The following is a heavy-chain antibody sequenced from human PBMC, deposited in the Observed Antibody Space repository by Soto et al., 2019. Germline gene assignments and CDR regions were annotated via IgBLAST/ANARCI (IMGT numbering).Heavy chain of an antibody. CDR2: IGTAGDT. CDR1: GFTFSSYD. J-gene: IGHJ3*02. D-gene: IGHD2-8*01. CDR3: ARGYCTNGVCYPDAFDI. Sequence: GGSLRLSCAASGFTFSSYDMHWVRQATGKGLEWVSAIGTAGDTYYPGSVKGRFTISRENAKNSLYLQMNSLRAGDTAVYYCARGYCTNGVCYPDAFDIWGQGTMVTVSS. V-gene: IGHV3-13*04.